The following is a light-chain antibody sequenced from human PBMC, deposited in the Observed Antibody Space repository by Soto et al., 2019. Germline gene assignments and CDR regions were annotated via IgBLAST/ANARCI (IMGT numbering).Light chain of an antibody. CDR1: SSDVDSYNR. V-gene: IGLV2-18*02. CDR3: SSYTSSSTFDV. J-gene: IGLJ1*01. CDR2: EVS. Sequence: QSALTQPPSVSGSPGQSVTISCTGTSSDVDSYNRVSWYQQPPGTAPKLMIYEVSNRPSGVPDRFSGSKSGNTASLTISGLQAEDEADYYCSSYTSSSTFDVFGTGTKVTVL.